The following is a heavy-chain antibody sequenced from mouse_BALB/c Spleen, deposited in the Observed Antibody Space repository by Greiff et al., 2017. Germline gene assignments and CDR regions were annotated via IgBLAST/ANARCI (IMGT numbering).Heavy chain of an antibody. CDR2: ISYSGST. V-gene: IGHV3-2*02. J-gene: IGHJ3*01. D-gene: IGHD1-1*01. CDR1: GYSITSDYA. Sequence: EVKLVESGPGLVKPSQSLSLTCTVTGYSITSDYAWNWIRQFPGNKLEWMGYISYSGSTSYNPSLKSRISITRDTSKNQFFLQLNSVTTEDTATYYCARCGLRASWFAYWGQGTLVTVSA. CDR3: ARCGLRASWFAY.